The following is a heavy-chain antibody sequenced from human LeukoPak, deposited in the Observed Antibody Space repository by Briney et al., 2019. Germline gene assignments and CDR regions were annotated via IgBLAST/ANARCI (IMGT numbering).Heavy chain of an antibody. V-gene: IGHV3-30-3*01. Sequence: GRSLRPSCAASGFTFSSYAMHWVRQAPGKGLEWVAVISYDGSNKYYADSVKGRFTISRDNSKNTLYLQMNSLRAEDTAVYYCARDGNDYGDYYFDYWGQGTLVTVSS. CDR1: GFTFSSYA. D-gene: IGHD4-17*01. CDR2: ISYDGSNK. CDR3: ARDGNDYGDYYFDY. J-gene: IGHJ4*02.